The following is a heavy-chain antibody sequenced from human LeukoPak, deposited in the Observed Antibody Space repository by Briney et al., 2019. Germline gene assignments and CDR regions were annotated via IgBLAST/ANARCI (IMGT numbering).Heavy chain of an antibody. CDR1: GDSISSSGYY. CDR2: IYYSGRT. D-gene: IGHD3-10*01. CDR3: ARRKYYTIEN. V-gene: IGHV4-39*01. Sequence: PSGTLSLTCTVSGDSISSSGYYWGWIRQPPGKGLEWIASIYYSGRTYYNPSLKSRITISVDSSKNQFSLRLSSVTAADTAVYYCARRKYYTIENWGQGTLVTVSS. J-gene: IGHJ4*02.